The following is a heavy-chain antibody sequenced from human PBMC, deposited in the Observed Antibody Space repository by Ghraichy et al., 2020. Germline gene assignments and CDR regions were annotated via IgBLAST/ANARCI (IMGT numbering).Heavy chain of an antibody. CDR1: GGTFSSYA. V-gene: IGHV1-69*13. CDR2: IIPIFGTA. Sequence: SVKVSCKTSGGTFSSYAISWLRQAPGQGLEWMGGIIPIFGTANYAQKFQGRVTITADESTSTAYMELSSLKSEDTAVYYCARGWEGIATPTAYAYWGQGTLVTVSS. CDR3: ARGWEGIATPTAYAY. J-gene: IGHJ4*02. D-gene: IGHD2-21*01.